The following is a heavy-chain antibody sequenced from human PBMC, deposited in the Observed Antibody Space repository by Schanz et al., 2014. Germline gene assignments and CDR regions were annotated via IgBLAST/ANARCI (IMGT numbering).Heavy chain of an antibody. Sequence: QVPLQESGPGLVKPSETLSLTCTVSGGSITNYYWSWIRQPPGKGLEWVGYVSNTGTANYNPSLKSRVSISVDSSNNKFSLKLSSVTAADTAVYYCARHTYFNCYFDYWGPGTLATVSS. V-gene: IGHV4-59*08. CDR1: GGSITNYY. D-gene: IGHD1-1*01. CDR2: VSNTGTA. J-gene: IGHJ4*02. CDR3: ARHTYFNCYFDY.